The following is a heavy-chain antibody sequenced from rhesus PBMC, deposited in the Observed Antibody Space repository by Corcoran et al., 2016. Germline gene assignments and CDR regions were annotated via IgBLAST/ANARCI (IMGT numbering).Heavy chain of an antibody. CDR1: GYSISSGYG. J-gene: IGHJ4*01. Sequence: QLQLQESGPGLVKPSETLSLTCAVSGYSISSGYGWSWIRQPPGKGLDWIWYMSYSGSTSYNPSLKSRATISRDTSKNQFSLKLSSVTAADTAVYYCAREIPLGYCTGSGCSPEYYFDYWGQGVLVTVSS. D-gene: IGHD2-21*01. V-gene: IGHV4-122*02. CDR2: MSYSGST. CDR3: AREIPLGYCTGSGCSPEYYFDY.